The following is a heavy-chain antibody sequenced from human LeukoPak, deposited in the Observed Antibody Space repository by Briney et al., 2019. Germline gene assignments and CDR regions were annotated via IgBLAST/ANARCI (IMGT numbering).Heavy chain of an antibody. CDR2: FSHRGGS. D-gene: IGHD3-22*01. J-gene: IGHJ4*02. CDR3: ARAQDFSDSSGPNYLDF. V-gene: IGHV4-38-2*02. CDR1: GYSLSSGFF. Sequence: PSETLSLTRTVPGYSLSSGFFCDWIRQSPGKGLEWIGSFSHRGGSYHNPSLKSRVTISVDTSKNQFSLKLLSVTAADTAVYYCARAQDFSDSSGPNYLDFWGQGILVTVSS.